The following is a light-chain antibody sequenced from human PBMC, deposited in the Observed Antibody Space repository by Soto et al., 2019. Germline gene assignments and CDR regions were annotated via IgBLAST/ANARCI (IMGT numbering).Light chain of an antibody. CDR3: QTWGTGIHVV. CDR1: SGHSSHA. V-gene: IGLV4-69*01. CDR2: VNSDGSH. J-gene: IGLJ2*01. Sequence: QLVLTQSPSASAPLGAPVKLTCTLTSGHSSHAIAWHQQQPEKGPRYLMKVNSDGSHIKGDGIPDRFSGSSSGAERYLTISSLQSEDEADYYCQTWGTGIHVVFGGGTQLTVL.